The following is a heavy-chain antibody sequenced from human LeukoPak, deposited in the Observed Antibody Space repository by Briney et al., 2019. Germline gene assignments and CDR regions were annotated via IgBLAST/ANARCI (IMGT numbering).Heavy chain of an antibody. J-gene: IGHJ3*01. Sequence: GGSLRLSCAASGFTFSSYAMSWVRQAPGKGLEWVSAISGSGGSTDYADSVKGRFTISRDNSKNTLYLQMSSLRAEDTAVCYCAKGKAVVGSDGFDFWGQGTMVTVSS. V-gene: IGHV3-23*01. CDR1: GFTFSSYA. D-gene: IGHD6-19*01. CDR2: ISGSGGST. CDR3: AKGKAVVGSDGFDF.